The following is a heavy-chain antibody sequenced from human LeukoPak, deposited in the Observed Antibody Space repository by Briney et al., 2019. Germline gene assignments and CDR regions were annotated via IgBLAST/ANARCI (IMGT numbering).Heavy chain of an antibody. Sequence: GASVKVSCKASGGTFSSYAISWVRQAPGQGLEWMGWISAYNGNTNYAQKLQGRVTMTTDTSTSTAYMELRSLRSDDTAVYYCARDRVTGTMGYWGQGTLDTVSS. J-gene: IGHJ4*02. CDR1: GGTFSSYA. V-gene: IGHV1-18*01. D-gene: IGHD1-7*01. CDR2: ISAYNGNT. CDR3: ARDRVTGTMGY.